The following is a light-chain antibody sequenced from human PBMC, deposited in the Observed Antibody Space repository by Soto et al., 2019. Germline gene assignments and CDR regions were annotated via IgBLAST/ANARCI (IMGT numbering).Light chain of an antibody. CDR2: GAS. Sequence: EIVMTQSPATLSVSPGERATLSCRASQTVIRNLAWYQQKPGQTPRLLIFGASTRATGIPARFSGSGSGTEFTLTISGLQSEDFALYFCQQYNNWTFSVGPGTRLAIK. CDR1: QTVIRN. V-gene: IGKV3-15*01. J-gene: IGKJ5*01. CDR3: QQYNNWTFS.